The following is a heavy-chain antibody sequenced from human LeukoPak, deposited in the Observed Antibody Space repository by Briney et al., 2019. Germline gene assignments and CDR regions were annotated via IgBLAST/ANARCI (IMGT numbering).Heavy chain of an antibody. CDR3: ARDRGSSWYGTTDAFDI. J-gene: IGHJ3*02. CDR1: GDSVSSNSAA. Sequence: SQTLSLTCAISGDSVSSNSAAWNWIRQPPSRGLEWLGRTYYRSKWYNDYAVSVKSRITINPDTSKNQFSLQLNSVTPEDTAVYYCARDRGSSWYGTTDAFDIWGQGTMVTVSS. CDR2: TYYRSKWYN. V-gene: IGHV6-1*01. D-gene: IGHD6-13*01.